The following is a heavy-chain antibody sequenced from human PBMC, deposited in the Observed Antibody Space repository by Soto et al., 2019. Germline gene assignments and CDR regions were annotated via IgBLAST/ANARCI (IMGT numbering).Heavy chain of an antibody. D-gene: IGHD5-18*01. CDR1: GFTFSSYA. CDR2: ISYDGSNK. CDR3: ARDRGYSYGSYYYYYGMDV. V-gene: IGHV3-30-3*01. J-gene: IGHJ6*02. Sequence: GGSLRLSCAASGFTFSSYAMHWVRQAPGKGLEWVAVISYDGSNKYYADSVKGRFTISRDNSKNTPYLQMNSLRAEDTAVYYCARDRGYSYGSYYYYYGMDVWGQGTTVTVSS.